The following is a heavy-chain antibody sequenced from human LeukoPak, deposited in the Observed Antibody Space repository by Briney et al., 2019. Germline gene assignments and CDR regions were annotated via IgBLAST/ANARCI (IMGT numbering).Heavy chain of an antibody. Sequence: PGGSLRLSCAASGFTFSSYSMNWVRQAPGKGLEWVAFIRYDGSNKYYADSVKGRFTISRDNSKNTLYLQMNSLRAEDTAVYYCAKDTYYYDSSGYYPDYWGQGTLVTVSS. CDR3: AKDTYYYDSSGYYPDY. D-gene: IGHD3-22*01. J-gene: IGHJ4*02. V-gene: IGHV3-30*02. CDR1: GFTFSSYS. CDR2: IRYDGSNK.